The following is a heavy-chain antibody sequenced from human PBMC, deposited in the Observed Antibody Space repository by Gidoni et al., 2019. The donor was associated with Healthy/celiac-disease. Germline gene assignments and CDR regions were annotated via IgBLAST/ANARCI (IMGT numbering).Heavy chain of an antibody. D-gene: IGHD1-7*01. CDR1: GFSLSTSGVG. V-gene: IGHV2-5*02. Sequence: QITLKESGPTLVKPTQTLTLTCTFSGFSLSTSGVGVGWIRQPPGKALEWLALIYWDDDKRYSPSLKSRLTITKDTSKNQVVLTMTNMDPVDTATYYCAHRRAPITGTTGSTREYYFDYWGQGTLVTVSS. CDR3: AHRRAPITGTTGSTREYYFDY. J-gene: IGHJ4*02. CDR2: IYWDDDK.